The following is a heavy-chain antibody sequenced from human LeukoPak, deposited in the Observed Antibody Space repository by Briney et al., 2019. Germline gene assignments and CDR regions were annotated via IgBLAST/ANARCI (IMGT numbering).Heavy chain of an antibody. CDR2: INGDGSGT. Sequence: PGGSLRLSCEASGFTFSYYWMHWVRPTPGKGPMWVSRINGDGSGTNYAGSVKGRFTISRDNAKNTLYLQMNSLRAEDTAVYYCTRDFDAATGYWGQGTLVTVSS. CDR3: TRDFDAATGY. V-gene: IGHV3-74*01. D-gene: IGHD3-9*01. J-gene: IGHJ4*02. CDR1: GFTFSYYW.